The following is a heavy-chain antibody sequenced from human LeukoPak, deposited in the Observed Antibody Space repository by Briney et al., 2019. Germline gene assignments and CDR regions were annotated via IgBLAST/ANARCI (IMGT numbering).Heavy chain of an antibody. D-gene: IGHD1-14*01. CDR2: IYYSGST. V-gene: IGHV4-59*01. CDR3: ARNRYSDAFDI. CDR1: GGSISSYY. Sequence: SETLSLTCTVSGGSISSYYWSWIRQPPGKGLEWIGYIYYSGSTNYNPSLKSRVTVSVDTSKNQFSLKLSSVTAADTAVYYCARNRYSDAFDIWGQGTMVTVSS. J-gene: IGHJ3*02.